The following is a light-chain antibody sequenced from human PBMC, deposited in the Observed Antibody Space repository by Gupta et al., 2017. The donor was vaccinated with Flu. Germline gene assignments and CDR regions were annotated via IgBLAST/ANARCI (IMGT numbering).Light chain of an antibody. CDR1: QSSSW. J-gene: IGKJ2*01. V-gene: IGKV1-5*03. Sequence: DSQMTQSPSTLSASVGDRVTITCRASQSSSWLAWYQQKPGKAPKLLIYKASSLESGVPSRFSGSGSGTEFTITISSLQPDDFATYYCQQYNSYSYTFGQGTKLEIK. CDR3: QQYNSYSYT. CDR2: KAS.